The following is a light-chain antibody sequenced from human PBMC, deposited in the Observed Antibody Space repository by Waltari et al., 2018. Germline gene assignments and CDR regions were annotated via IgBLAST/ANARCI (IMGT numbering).Light chain of an antibody. CDR2: GAS. Sequence: EIVLTQSPGTLSFSPGERATLSCRASQNVTRSLAWYQQKPGQAPRLLIYGASSRAPGIPDRFSGGWSGTDFSLTLSRLEPEDFAMYYCQHYVSLPATFGQGTKVEIK. V-gene: IGKV3-20*01. CDR1: QNVTRS. CDR3: QHYVSLPAT. J-gene: IGKJ1*01.